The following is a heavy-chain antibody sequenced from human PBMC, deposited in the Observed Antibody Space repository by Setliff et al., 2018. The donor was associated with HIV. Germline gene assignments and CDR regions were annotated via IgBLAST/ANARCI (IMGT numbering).Heavy chain of an antibody. CDR2: IYSSGST. J-gene: IGHJ4*02. CDR3: ASASVPAATSLDH. Sequence: SETLSLTCTVSGGSISSGSYYWSWIRQPAGKGLEWVGHIYSSGSTNYNPSLKSRVTISVDTSKNQFSLELSSVTAADTAVYYCASASVPAATSLDHWGQGTLVTVSS. CDR1: GGSISSGSYY. D-gene: IGHD2-2*01. V-gene: IGHV4-61*09.